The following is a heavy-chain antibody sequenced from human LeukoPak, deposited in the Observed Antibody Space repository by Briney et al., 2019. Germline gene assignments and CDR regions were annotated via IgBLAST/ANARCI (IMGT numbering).Heavy chain of an antibody. CDR2: IYYSGST. Sequence: SETLSLTCTVSGGSISSTSYYWGWIRQPPGKGLEWIGSIYYSGSTYYNPSLKSRVTISADRSKNQFSLKLSSVTAADTAVYYCARDGDSSGWTRSDYWGQGTLVIVSS. D-gene: IGHD6-19*01. J-gene: IGHJ4*02. V-gene: IGHV4-39*07. CDR3: ARDGDSSGWTRSDY. CDR1: GGSISSTSYY.